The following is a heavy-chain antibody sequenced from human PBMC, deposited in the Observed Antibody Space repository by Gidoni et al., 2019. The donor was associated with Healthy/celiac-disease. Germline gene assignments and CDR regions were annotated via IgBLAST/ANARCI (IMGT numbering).Heavy chain of an antibody. D-gene: IGHD2-2*02. J-gene: IGHJ4*02. V-gene: IGHV3-30*18. Sequence: QVQLVESGGGVVQPGRSLRLSCAASGFTFSSYGLHWVRQAPGKGLEWVAVISYDGRNKSYADSGKGPFTISRDNSKNTLYLQMNSLRAEDTAVYYCAKLGYPFMGQDCRSTSCYTGAFDYWGQGTLVTVSS. CDR3: AKLGYPFMGQDCRSTSCYTGAFDY. CDR1: GFTFSSYG. CDR2: ISYDGRNK.